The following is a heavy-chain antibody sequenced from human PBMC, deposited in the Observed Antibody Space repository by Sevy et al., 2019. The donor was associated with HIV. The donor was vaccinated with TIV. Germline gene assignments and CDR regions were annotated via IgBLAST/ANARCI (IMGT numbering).Heavy chain of an antibody. CDR2: ISSSSSTI. V-gene: IGHV3-48*02. D-gene: IGHD3-22*01. J-gene: IGHJ4*02. CDR3: ARGGYSDSSGYYDFDY. CDR1: GFTFSSYS. Sequence: AGSLRLSCAASGFTFSSYSMNWVHQAPGKELEWVSYISSSSSTIYYADSVKGRFTISRDNAKNSLYLQMNSLRYEDTAVYYCARGGYSDSSGYYDFDYWGQGTLVTVSS.